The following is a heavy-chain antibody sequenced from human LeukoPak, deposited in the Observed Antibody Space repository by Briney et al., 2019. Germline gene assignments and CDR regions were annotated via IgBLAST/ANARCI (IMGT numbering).Heavy chain of an antibody. CDR3: ARHQGYSSAGFDC. CDR1: GGSISSSSYY. J-gene: IGHJ4*02. CDR2: IYYSGST. Sequence: SETLSLTCTVSGGSISSSSYYWGWIRQPPGKGLEWIGSIYYSGSTYYNPSLKSRVTISVDTSKNQFSLKLSSVTAADTAVYYCARHQGYSSAGFDCWGQGTLVTVSS. V-gene: IGHV4-39*01. D-gene: IGHD6-25*01.